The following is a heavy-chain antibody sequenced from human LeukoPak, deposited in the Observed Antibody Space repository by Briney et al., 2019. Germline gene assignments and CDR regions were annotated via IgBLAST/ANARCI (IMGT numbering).Heavy chain of an antibody. CDR1: GFPSGNYY. V-gene: IGHV3-11*01. CDR3: ARSLPQLTMSDY. D-gene: IGHD3-10*02. J-gene: IGHJ4*02. Sequence: GGPLRLPGEPSGFPSGNYYIAGSPRAPGRGWGGVSYISSSGSTIYYADSVKGRFTISRDNAKNSLYLQMNSLRAEDTAVYYCARSLPQLTMSDYWGQGTLVTVSS. CDR2: ISSSGSTI.